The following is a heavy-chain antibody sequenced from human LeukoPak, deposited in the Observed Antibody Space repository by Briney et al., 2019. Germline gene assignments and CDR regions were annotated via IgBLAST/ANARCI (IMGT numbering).Heavy chain of an antibody. CDR2: IKSKTDGGTT. CDR3: TTSYYYDSSGYKIFDY. J-gene: IGHJ4*02. Sequence: PGGSLRLSCAASGFTFSNAWMSWVRQAPGKGLEWVGRIKSKTDGGTTDYAAPVKGRFTISRDDSKNTLYLQMNSLKTEDTAVYYCTTSYYYDSSGYKIFDYWGQGTLVTVSS. CDR1: GFTFSNAW. V-gene: IGHV3-15*01. D-gene: IGHD3-22*01.